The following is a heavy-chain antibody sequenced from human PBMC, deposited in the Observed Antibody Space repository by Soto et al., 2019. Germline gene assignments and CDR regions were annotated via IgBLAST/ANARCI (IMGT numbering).Heavy chain of an antibody. CDR3: ARQIPRYYYGMDV. J-gene: IGHJ6*02. D-gene: IGHD2-21*01. CDR1: GFTFSSYS. V-gene: IGHV3-48*02. CDR2: ISSSSSTI. Sequence: EVQLVESGGGLVQPGGSLRLSCAASGFTFSSYSMHWVRQAPGKGLEWVSYISSSSSTIYYADSVKGRFTISRDNAKYSLYLRMNSLRDEDTDVYYCARQIPRYYYGMDVWGQGTTVTVSS.